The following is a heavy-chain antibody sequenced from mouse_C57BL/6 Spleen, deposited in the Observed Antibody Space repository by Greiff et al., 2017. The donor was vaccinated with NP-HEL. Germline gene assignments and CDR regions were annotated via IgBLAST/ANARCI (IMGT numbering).Heavy chain of an antibody. CDR1: GYSFTGYY. CDR3: ARRRAVKDYAMDY. D-gene: IGHD2-2*01. Sequence: EVQLQESGPELVKPGASVKISCKASGYSFTGYYINWVKQSPEKSLEWIGEINPSTGGTTYNQKFKAKATLTVDKSSSTAYMQLKSLTSEDSAVYCCARRRAVKDYAMDYWGQGTSVTVSS. CDR2: INPSTGGT. J-gene: IGHJ4*01. V-gene: IGHV1-42*01.